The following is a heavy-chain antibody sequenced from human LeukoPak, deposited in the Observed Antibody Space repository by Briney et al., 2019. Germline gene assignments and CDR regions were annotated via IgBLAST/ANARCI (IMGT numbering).Heavy chain of an antibody. CDR2: VAHKGPTVYSPTLNR. CDR1: GAYLSDYY. Sequence: SETLSLTCAVYGAYLSDYYWSWIRQSPGKGLQWIGEVAHKGPTVYSPTLNRKYNPSLESRVTMSVDPSKNQFSLKLTSVTVADTALFYCAGAPWGPYDFWGQGTLVTVSS. D-gene: IGHD7-27*01. CDR3: AGAPWGPYDF. J-gene: IGHJ4*02. V-gene: IGHV4-34*01.